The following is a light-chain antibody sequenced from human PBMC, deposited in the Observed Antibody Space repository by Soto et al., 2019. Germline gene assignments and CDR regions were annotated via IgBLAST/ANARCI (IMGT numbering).Light chain of an antibody. Sequence: QSVLTQPPSASGTPGQRVTISCSGGSSNIGSNTVSWYQQLPGAAPKLLIYISNERPSGVPDRFSGSKSGTSASLAISGLQSEDEAEYYCAAWDDSLNCPVFGGGTKLTVL. CDR2: ISN. V-gene: IGLV1-44*01. J-gene: IGLJ2*01. CDR3: AAWDDSLNCPV. CDR1: SSNIGSNT.